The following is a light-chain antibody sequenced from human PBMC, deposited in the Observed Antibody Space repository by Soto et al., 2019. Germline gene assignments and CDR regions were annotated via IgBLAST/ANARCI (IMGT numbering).Light chain of an antibody. CDR2: AAS. V-gene: IGKV1-12*01. CDR3: QQTTSFPLT. Sequence: DIQMTQSPSFVSASVGDRVTITCRASQGISSWLAWYQHKPGRSPNLLIHAASSLESGVPSRFSGSGSGTDFTLTISSLQPEEFATYYCQQTTSFPLTVGGGTKVEIK. J-gene: IGKJ4*02. CDR1: QGISSW.